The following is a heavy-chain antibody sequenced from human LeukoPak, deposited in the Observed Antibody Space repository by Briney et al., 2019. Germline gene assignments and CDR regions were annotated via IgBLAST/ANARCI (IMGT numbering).Heavy chain of an antibody. D-gene: IGHD3-22*01. J-gene: IGHJ1*01. Sequence: GGSLRLSCAASGFTFSSYGIHWVRQAPGKGLEWVAFIRYDGTNKFYADSVKSRFTISRDISKNTLYLQMNSLRAEDTAVYYCTQGMNYDSSAYWHQHWGQGTLVTVSS. CDR2: IRYDGTNK. V-gene: IGHV3-30*02. CDR1: GFTFSSYG. CDR3: TQGMNYDSSAYWHQH.